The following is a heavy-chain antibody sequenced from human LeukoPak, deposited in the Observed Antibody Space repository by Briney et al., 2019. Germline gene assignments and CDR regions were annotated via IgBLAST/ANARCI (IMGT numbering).Heavy chain of an antibody. CDR1: GFTFSNYW. CDR3: ARRNAMDV. J-gene: IGHJ6*02. V-gene: IGHV3-7*03. CDR2: INRGGSER. Sequence: GGSLRLSCAASGFTFSNYWMTWVRQAPGKGLEWVANINRGGSERYYVDSVKGRFTISRDDAKSSLYLQMNSLRAEDTAVYYCARRNAMDVWGQGTTVIVFS.